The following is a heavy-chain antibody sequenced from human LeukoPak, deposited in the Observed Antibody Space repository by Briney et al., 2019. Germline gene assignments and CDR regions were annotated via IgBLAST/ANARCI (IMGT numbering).Heavy chain of an antibody. CDR2: IYYSGST. Sequence: SETLSLTCTVSGGSISSYYWSWIRQPPGKGLEWIGYIYYSGSTNYNPSLKSRVTISVDKSKNQFSLKLSSVTAADTAVYYCASVDTAMVKFDYWGQGTLVTVSS. J-gene: IGHJ4*02. CDR1: GGSISSYY. V-gene: IGHV4-59*12. CDR3: ASVDTAMVKFDY. D-gene: IGHD5-18*01.